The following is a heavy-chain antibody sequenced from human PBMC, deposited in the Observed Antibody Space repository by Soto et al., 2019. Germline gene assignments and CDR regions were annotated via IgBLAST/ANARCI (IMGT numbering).Heavy chain of an antibody. J-gene: IGHJ6*02. Sequence: EVQLVESGGGLVQPGGSLRLSCAASGFAFSGYWMTWVRQAPGKGLEWVASIKKYGSEKYYVDSVKGRFTISRDNANKSLYLPMNSLTAEDPAVYFCARGSGVDVWGRVTTVTVSS. CDR3: ARGSGVDV. CDR1: GFAFSGYW. V-gene: IGHV3-7*04. CDR2: IKKYGSEK.